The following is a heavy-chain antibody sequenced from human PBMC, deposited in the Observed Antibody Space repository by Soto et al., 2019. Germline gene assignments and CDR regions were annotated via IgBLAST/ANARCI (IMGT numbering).Heavy chain of an antibody. J-gene: IGHJ4*02. CDR1: GGTFSRYT. CDR3: ARDATLYDSSAYYYLY. CDR2: ITPMFGTP. V-gene: IGHV1-69*13. D-gene: IGHD3-22*01. Sequence: ASVKVSCKASGGTFSRYTITWVRQAPGQGLEWMGGITPMFGTPNYAQKFQGRVTITADESTSTAYMELSSLRSEDTAMYYCARDATLYDSSAYYYLYWGQGTLVTVSS.